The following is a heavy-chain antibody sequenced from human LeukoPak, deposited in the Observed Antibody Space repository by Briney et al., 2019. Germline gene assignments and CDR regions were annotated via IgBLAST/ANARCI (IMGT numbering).Heavy chain of an antibody. V-gene: IGHV4-34*01. D-gene: IGHD3-22*01. CDR3: ASNGYYYDSSGFDP. CDR1: GGSFSGYY. CDR2: IYHSGST. J-gene: IGHJ5*02. Sequence: SETLSLTCAVYGGSFSGYYWSWVRQPPGKGLEWIGEIYHSGSTNYNPSLKSRVTISVDKSKNQFSLKLSSVTAADTAVYYCASNGYYYDSSGFDPWGQGTLVAVSS.